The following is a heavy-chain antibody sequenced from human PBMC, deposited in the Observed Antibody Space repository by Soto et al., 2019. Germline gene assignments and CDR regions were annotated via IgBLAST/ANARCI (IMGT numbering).Heavy chain of an antibody. CDR1: GGSISSYY. CDR2: IYYSGST. D-gene: IGHD3-3*01. CDR3: ARGIRFLELGTGDYYYGMDV. Sequence: QVQLQESGPGLVKPSETLSLTCTVSGGSISSYYWSWIRQPPGKGLEWIGYIYYSGSTNYNPSLKCRVTISVDTSKNQFSLKLSSVTAADTAVYSCARGIRFLELGTGDYYYGMDVWGQGTTVTVSS. V-gene: IGHV4-59*01. J-gene: IGHJ6*02.